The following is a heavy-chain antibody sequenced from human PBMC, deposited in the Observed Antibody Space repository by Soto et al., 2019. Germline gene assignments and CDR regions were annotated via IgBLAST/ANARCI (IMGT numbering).Heavy chain of an antibody. V-gene: IGHV5-51*01. J-gene: IGHJ6*02. CDR1: GYTFATYW. CDR3: ARLTGLTNYHSMYX. CDR2: IYPGDSDT. D-gene: IGHD3-9*01. Sequence: GEALKISCEGSGYTFATYWIGWVRQMPGKGLEWMVIIYPGDSDTKYSPSFQGQVTISADKSISTAYLQWSSLEASDTAIYYCARLTGLTNYHSMYXWGQGTTFTVS.